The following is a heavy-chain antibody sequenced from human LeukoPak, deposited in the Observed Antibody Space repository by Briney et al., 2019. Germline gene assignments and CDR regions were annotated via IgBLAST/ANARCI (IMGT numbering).Heavy chain of an antibody. CDR2: IIPIFGTA. D-gene: IGHD4-17*01. CDR1: GGTFSSYA. J-gene: IGHJ4*02. CDR3: ARSDYGDYNFDY. Sequence: SVKVSCKASGGTFSSYAISWVRQAPGQGLEWMGRIIPIFGTANYAQNFQGRVTITTDESTNTAYMELSSLRSADTAVYYCARSDYGDYNFDYWGQGTLVTVSS. V-gene: IGHV1-69*05.